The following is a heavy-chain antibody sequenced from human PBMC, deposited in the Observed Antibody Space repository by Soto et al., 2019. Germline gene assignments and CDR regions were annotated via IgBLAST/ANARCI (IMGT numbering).Heavy chain of an antibody. V-gene: IGHV5-10-1*01. CDR1: GYRFTSYW. D-gene: IGHD5-18*01. CDR3: ARTSMQSRGYSYGHGGMDV. J-gene: IGHJ6*02. Sequence: PGESLKISCKGSGYRFTSYWSSWVRQMPGKGLEWMGRIDPSDSYTNYSPSFQGHVTISADKSISTAYLQWSSLKASDTAMYYCARTSMQSRGYSYGHGGMDVWGQGATVTAP. CDR2: IDPSDSYT.